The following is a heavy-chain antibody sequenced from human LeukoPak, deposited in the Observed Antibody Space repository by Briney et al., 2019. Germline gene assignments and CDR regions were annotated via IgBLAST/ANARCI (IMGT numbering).Heavy chain of an antibody. J-gene: IGHJ4*02. Sequence: GGSLRLSCAASGFTLSSYAMSWVRQARGKGLEWVSTISGSGSSTFYADSVKGRFTISRDNSKNTLYLQMNSLRAEDTAVYYCAKDHGYGQQGYWGQGTLVTVSS. V-gene: IGHV3-23*01. CDR2: ISGSGSST. D-gene: IGHD5-18*01. CDR3: AKDHGYGQQGY. CDR1: GFTLSSYA.